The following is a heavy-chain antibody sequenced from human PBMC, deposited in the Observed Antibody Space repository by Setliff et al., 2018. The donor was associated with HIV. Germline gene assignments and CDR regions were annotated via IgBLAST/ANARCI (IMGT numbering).Heavy chain of an antibody. CDR2: MYISGST. J-gene: IGHJ4*02. Sequence: PSETLSLTCTVSGGSISSFSYYWAWVRQSPGKGLEWIGHMYISGSTNYNPSLKSRVTMSLDTSKNQFSLKLSSVTAADTAIYYCARGSRSHGGMFGYWGQGTLVTVSS. D-gene: IGHD6-13*01. CDR1: GGSISSFSYY. V-gene: IGHV4-39*07. CDR3: ARGSRSHGGMFGY.